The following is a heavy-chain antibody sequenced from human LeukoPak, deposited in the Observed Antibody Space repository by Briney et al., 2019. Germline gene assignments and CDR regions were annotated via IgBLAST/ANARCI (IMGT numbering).Heavy chain of an antibody. CDR1: GFTFSSYA. J-gene: IGHJ5*02. Sequence: TGGSLRRSCAASGFTFSSYAMSWVRQAPGKGLEWVSAISGSGGSTYYADSVKGRFTISRDNSKNTLYLQMNSLRAEDTAVYYCVKDPRYCSSTHCSGAWGQGTLVTVSS. CDR3: VKDPRYCSSTHCSGA. V-gene: IGHV3-23*01. D-gene: IGHD2-2*01. CDR2: ISGSGGST.